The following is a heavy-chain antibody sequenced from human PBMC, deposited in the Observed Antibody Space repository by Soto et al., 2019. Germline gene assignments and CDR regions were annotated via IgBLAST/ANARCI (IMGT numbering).Heavy chain of an antibody. Sequence: QLQLQESGPGLAKPSETLSLTCAVSGGSISSSSYYWGWIRQPPGKGLEWIGSMYYSGSTYYNPCLKSRVTISVDTSKNQFSLKLSSVTAAETAVYYCAGGVATIPYAFDIWGQGTMVTVSS. CDR2: MYYSGST. J-gene: IGHJ3*02. D-gene: IGHD5-12*01. V-gene: IGHV4-39*01. CDR1: GGSISSSSYY. CDR3: AGGVATIPYAFDI.